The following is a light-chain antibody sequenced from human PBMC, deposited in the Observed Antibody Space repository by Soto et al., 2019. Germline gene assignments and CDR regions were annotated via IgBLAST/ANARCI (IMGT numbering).Light chain of an antibody. CDR1: SSDFGGYNY. V-gene: IGLV2-14*01. CDR2: EVN. Sequence: QSALTQPASVSGSPGQSITISCIGTSSDFGGYNYVSWYQQHPGKAPKLMIYEVNDRPSGVSNRFSGSKSGNTASLTISGLQAEDEADYYCSSYTTSSTVVFGGGTKLTVL. J-gene: IGLJ2*01. CDR3: SSYTTSSTVV.